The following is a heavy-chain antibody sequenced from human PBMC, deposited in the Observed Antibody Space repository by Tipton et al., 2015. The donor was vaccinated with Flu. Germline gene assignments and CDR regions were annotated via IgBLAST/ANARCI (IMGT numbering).Heavy chain of an antibody. V-gene: IGHV3-23*01. CDR3: AKIGRYSHGDY. Sequence: SLRLSCAASGFTFSSYAMSWVRQTPGKGLEWVSGTSDSGGSEAYADSVKGRFTISRDNSKNTLYLQMNSLRAEDTAVYYCAKIGRYSHGDYWGQGTLVTVSS. J-gene: IGHJ4*02. CDR1: GFTFSSYA. CDR2: TSDSGGSE. D-gene: IGHD5-18*01.